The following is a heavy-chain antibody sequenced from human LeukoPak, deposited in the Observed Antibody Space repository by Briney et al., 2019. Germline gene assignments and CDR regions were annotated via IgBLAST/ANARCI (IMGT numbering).Heavy chain of an antibody. V-gene: IGHV1-3*01. CDR1: GYTFTSYA. CDR3: ARDPLIAAAAGTNDAFDI. CDR2: INAGNGNT. J-gene: IGHJ3*02. Sequence: ASVKVSCKASGYTFTSYAMHWVRQAPGQRLEWMGWINAGNGNTKYSQKFQGRVTITRDTSASTAYMELGSLRSDDTAVYYCARDPLIAAAAGTNDAFDIWGQGTMVTVSS. D-gene: IGHD6-13*01.